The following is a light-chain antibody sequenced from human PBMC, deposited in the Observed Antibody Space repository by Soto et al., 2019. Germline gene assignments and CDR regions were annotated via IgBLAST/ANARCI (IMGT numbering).Light chain of an antibody. CDR3: CTYAGSDILI. CDR1: SSDVGGYNY. J-gene: IGLJ2*01. CDR2: DVT. Sequence: QSVLTQPRSVSGSPGQSVTISCTGTSSDVGGYNYVSWYQRHPGNAPKLIISDVTKRPSGVPDRFSGSKSGNTASLTISGLQAEDEADYDCCTYAGSDILIFGGGTKLTVL. V-gene: IGLV2-11*01.